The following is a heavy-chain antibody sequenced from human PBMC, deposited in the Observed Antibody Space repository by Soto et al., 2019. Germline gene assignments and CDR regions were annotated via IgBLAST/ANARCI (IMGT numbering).Heavy chain of an antibody. J-gene: IGHJ4*02. D-gene: IGHD1-26*01. CDR2: IWYDGSNK. CDR1: GFTFSSYA. Sequence: GGSLRLSCAASGFTFSSYAMRWVRQAPGKGLEWVAVIWYDGSNKYYADSVKGRFTISRDNSKNTLYLQMNSLRAEDTAVYYCARSSGSYEIDYWGQGTLVTAPQ. V-gene: IGHV3-33*01. CDR3: ARSSGSYEIDY.